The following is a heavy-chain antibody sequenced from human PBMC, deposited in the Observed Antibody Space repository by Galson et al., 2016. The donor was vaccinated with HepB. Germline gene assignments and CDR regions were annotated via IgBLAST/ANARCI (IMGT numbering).Heavy chain of an antibody. V-gene: IGHV3-33*01. D-gene: IGHD5-24*01. CDR3: ARDRAADGLAAIDF. CDR1: GFTLSAFA. CDR2: IWHDGSKE. J-gene: IGHJ4*02. Sequence: SLRLSCATSGFTLSAFAMHWVRQVPGKGLEWLTLIWHDGSKEYYTESVKGRFTIPRDNAKNIVYLQMDSLTDEDTAVYYCARDRAADGLAAIDFWGQGTLVTVSS.